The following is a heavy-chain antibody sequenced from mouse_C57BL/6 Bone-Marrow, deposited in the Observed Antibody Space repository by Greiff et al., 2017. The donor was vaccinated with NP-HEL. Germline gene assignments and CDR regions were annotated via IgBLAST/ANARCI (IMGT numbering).Heavy chain of an antibody. D-gene: IGHD2-4*01. V-gene: IGHV1-26*01. CDR1: GYTFTDYY. CDR2: INPNNGGT. J-gene: IGHJ4*01. CDR3: ARGDDNVAMDY. Sequence: EVQLQQSGPELVKPGASVKISCKASGYTFTDYYMNWVQQSHGKSLEWIGDINPNNGGTSYNQKFKGKATLTVDKSSSTAYMELRSLTSEDSAVYYCARGDDNVAMDYWGQGTSVTVSS.